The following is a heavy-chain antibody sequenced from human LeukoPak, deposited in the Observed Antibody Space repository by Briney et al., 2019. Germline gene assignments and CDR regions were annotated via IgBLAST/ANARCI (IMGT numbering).Heavy chain of an antibody. Sequence: GESLKISCKGSGYSFASYWIGWVRQMPGKGLDWMGIIYLGDSETRYSPSFQGQVTISADKSINTAYLQWSSLKASDTAMYYCARHPSYTSGWPLDYWGQGTLVTVSS. CDR3: ARHPSYTSGWPLDY. D-gene: IGHD6-19*01. CDR2: IYLGDSET. CDR1: GYSFASYW. V-gene: IGHV5-51*01. J-gene: IGHJ4*02.